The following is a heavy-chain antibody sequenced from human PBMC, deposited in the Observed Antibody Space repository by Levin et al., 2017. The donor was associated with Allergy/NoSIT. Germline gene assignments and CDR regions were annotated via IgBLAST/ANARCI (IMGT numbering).Heavy chain of an antibody. J-gene: IGHJ3*02. V-gene: IGHV1-8*01. Sequence: ASVKVSCKASGYTFTSYDINWVRQATGQGLEWMGWMNPNSGNTGYAQKFQGRVTMTRNTSISTAYMELSSLRSEETAVYYCARGRYYYDSSGRDAFDSWGQGTMVTVSS. D-gene: IGHD3-22*01. CDR3: ARGRYYYDSSGRDAFDS. CDR1: GYTFTSYD. CDR2: MNPNSGNT.